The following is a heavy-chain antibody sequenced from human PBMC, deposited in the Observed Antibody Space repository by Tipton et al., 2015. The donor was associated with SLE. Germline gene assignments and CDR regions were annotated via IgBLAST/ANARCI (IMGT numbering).Heavy chain of an antibody. V-gene: IGHV4-4*09. J-gene: IGHJ4*02. CDR1: GGSISSYY. Sequence: TLSLTCTVSGGSISSYYWSWIRQPPGKGLEWIGYIYTSGSTNYNPSLKSRVTISVDTSKNQFSLKLSSVTAADTAVYYCARGPDSSSSWGQGTLVTVSS. CDR3: ARGPDSSSS. D-gene: IGHD6-6*01. CDR2: IYTSGST.